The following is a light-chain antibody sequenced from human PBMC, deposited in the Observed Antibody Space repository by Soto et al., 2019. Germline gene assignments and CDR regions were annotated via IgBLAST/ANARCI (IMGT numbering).Light chain of an antibody. CDR2: DAS. CDR1: QSVSSY. V-gene: IGKV3-11*01. CDR3: QQYKNWPL. J-gene: IGKJ5*01. Sequence: EIVLTQSPATLSLSPGERATLSCRASQSVSSYLAWYQQKPGQAPRLLIYDASNRATGIPARFSGSGSGTEFTLTISSLQSEDFAVYYCQQYKNWPLFGQGTRLDIK.